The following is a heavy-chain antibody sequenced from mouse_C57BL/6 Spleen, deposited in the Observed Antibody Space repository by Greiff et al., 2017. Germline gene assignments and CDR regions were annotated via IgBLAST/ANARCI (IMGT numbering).Heavy chain of an antibody. D-gene: IGHD4-1*01. CDR3: ARGLGRWFAY. V-gene: IGHV1-19*01. J-gene: IGHJ3*01. Sequence: EVQLQQSGPVLVKPGASVKMSCKASGYTFTDYYMNWVKQSHGKSLEWIGVINPYNGGTSYNQKFKGKATLTVDKSSSTAYMELNSLTSEDSAVYYCARGLGRWFAYWGQGTLVTVSA. CDR2: INPYNGGT. CDR1: GYTFTDYY.